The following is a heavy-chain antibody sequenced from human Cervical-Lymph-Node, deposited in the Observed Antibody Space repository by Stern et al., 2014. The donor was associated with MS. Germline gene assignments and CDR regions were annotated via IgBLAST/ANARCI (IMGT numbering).Heavy chain of an antibody. CDR3: TRAVWGVGRD. Sequence: QVQLVESGPEVKKPGASVMVSCKTSGYTFTNYYIHWVRQAPGQGLEWMGIINPNGSVTASAKKFQGRITMPRDTSTTPAYMRLITLTSEDTAMYYCTRAVWGVGRDWGQGTLVVVSS. CDR1: GYTFTNYY. D-gene: IGHD3-10*01. J-gene: IGHJ4*01. V-gene: IGHV1-46*01. CDR2: INPNGSVT.